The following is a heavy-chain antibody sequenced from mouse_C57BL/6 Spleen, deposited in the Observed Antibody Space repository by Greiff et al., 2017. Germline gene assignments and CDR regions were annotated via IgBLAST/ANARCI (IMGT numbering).Heavy chain of an antibody. D-gene: IGHD1-1*01. CDR1: GYTFTDHT. Sequence: VQLQQSDAELVKPGASVKISCKASGYTFTDHTIHWMKQRPEQGLEWIGYIYPRDGSTKYNEKFKGKATLTADKSSSTAYMQLNSLTSEDSAVYFCAREGLITTGVADYWGQGTTLTVSS. J-gene: IGHJ2*01. V-gene: IGHV1-78*01. CDR2: IYPRDGST. CDR3: AREGLITTGVADY.